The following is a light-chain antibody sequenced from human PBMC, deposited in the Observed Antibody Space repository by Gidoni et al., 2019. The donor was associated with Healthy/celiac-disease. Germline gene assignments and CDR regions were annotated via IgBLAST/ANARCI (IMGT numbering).Light chain of an antibody. V-gene: IGKV4-1*01. CDR1: QSVLYSSNNKNY. Sequence: ERATINCKSSQSVLYSSNNKNYLAWYQQKPGQPPKLLIYWASTRESGVPDRFSGSGSGTDFTLTISSLQAEDVAVYYCQQYYSTPCAFGQGTKVEIK. CDR3: QQYYSTPCA. J-gene: IGKJ1*01. CDR2: WAS.